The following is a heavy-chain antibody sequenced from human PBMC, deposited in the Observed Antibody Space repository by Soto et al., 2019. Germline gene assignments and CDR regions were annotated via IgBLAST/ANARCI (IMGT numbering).Heavy chain of an antibody. D-gene: IGHD6-13*01. V-gene: IGHV1-69*02. J-gene: IGHJ6*02. CDR3: ARASPHSSSSDYYYYGMDF. Sequence: GASVKVSCKASGGTFSSYTISWVRQAPGQGLEWMGRIIPILGIANYAQKFQGRVTITADKSTSTAYMELSSLRSEDTAVYYCARASPHSSSSDYYYYGMDFXGQGTTVTVSS. CDR1: GGTFSSYT. CDR2: IIPILGIA.